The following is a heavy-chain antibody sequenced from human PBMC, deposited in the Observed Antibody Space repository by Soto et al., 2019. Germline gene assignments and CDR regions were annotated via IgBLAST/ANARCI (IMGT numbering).Heavy chain of an antibody. CDR1: GFTFIRYA. J-gene: IGHJ4*02. CDR3: AKFVDASTDVNGYLY. V-gene: IGHV3-23*01. CDR2: IGGSGEST. D-gene: IGHD3-9*01. Sequence: PGGSLRLSCAASGFTFIRYAMSWVRQAPGKGLEWVTAIGGSGESTDYADSVKGRFTISRDNSKNTLYLQMNSRRAEDTAVYYCAKFVDASTDVNGYLYWGQGTLVTVSS.